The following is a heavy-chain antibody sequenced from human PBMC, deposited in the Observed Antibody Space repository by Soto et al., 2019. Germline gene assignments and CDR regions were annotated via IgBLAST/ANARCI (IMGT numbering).Heavy chain of an antibody. D-gene: IGHD6-13*01. V-gene: IGHV3-33*01. CDR3: ARERGGYSSSWFQGYYYYYGMDV. J-gene: IGHJ6*02. Sequence: PGGSLRLSCAASGFTFSSYGMHWVRQAPGKGLEWVAVIWYDGSNKYYADSVKGRFTISRDNSKNTLYLQMNSLRAEDTAVYYCARERGGYSSSWFQGYYYYYGMDVWGQGTTVTVSS. CDR2: IWYDGSNK. CDR1: GFTFSSYG.